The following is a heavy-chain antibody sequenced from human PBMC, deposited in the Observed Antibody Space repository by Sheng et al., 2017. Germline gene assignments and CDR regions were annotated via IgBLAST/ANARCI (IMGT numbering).Heavy chain of an antibody. Sequence: QVQLVESGGGVVQPGRSLRLSCAASGFTFSSYAMHWVRQAPGKGLEWVAVISYDGSNKYYADSVKGRFTISRDNSKNTLYLQMNSLRAEDTAVYYCAREFGYSSSWGFDYWGQGTLVTVSS. D-gene: IGHD6-13*01. V-gene: IGHV3-30*04. CDR3: AREFGYSSSWGFDY. J-gene: IGHJ4*02. CDR2: ISYDGSNK. CDR1: GFTFSSYA.